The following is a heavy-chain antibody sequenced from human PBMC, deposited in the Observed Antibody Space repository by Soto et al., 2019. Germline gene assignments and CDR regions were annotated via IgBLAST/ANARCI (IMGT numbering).Heavy chain of an antibody. Sequence: ASVKVSCKASGYTFTTYALHWVRQAPGQRLEWMGWINAENGNTKYSQKLQGRVTITSDTSASTAYMELSSLRSEDTAVYYCARHIFGLLIIGVSDFWRQGTLVTFSS. V-gene: IGHV1-3*01. CDR1: GYTFTTYA. J-gene: IGHJ4*02. CDR3: ARHIFGLLIIGVSDF. CDR2: INAENGNT. D-gene: IGHD3-10*01.